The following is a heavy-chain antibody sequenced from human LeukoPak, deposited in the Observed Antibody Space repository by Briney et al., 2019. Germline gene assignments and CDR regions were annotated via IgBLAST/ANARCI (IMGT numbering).Heavy chain of an antibody. V-gene: IGHV4-39*01. CDR2: IYYSGST. J-gene: IGHJ4*02. Sequence: SETLSLTCTVSGGSISSSSYYWGWIRQPPGKGLEWIGSIYYSGSTYYNPSLKSRVTISVDTSKNQFSLKLSSVTAADTAVYYCASQPVLLWLGESIPFDYWGQGTLVTVSS. D-gene: IGHD3-10*01. CDR1: GGSISSSSYY. CDR3: ASQPVLLWLGESIPFDY.